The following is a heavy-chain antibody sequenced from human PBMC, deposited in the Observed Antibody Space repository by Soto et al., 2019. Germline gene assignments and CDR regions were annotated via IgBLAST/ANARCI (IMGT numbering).Heavy chain of an antibody. Sequence: SRTLSLTCAISGDSVSSKSAGWNWLRQSPSRGLEGLGRTYYRSKWYSEYAVSVKGRITINPDTSKNQFSLQLNSVTPEDTALYYCARAGQWLFDYWGQGTLVTVSS. CDR1: GDSVSSKSAG. V-gene: IGHV6-1*01. J-gene: IGHJ4*02. CDR2: TYYRSKWYS. CDR3: ARAGQWLFDY. D-gene: IGHD6-19*01.